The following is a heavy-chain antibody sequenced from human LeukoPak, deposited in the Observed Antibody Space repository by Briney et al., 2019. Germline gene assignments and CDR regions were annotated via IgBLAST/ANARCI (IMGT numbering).Heavy chain of an antibody. CDR3: ARGAAGYDILTGYYPHAFDI. J-gene: IGHJ3*02. D-gene: IGHD3-9*01. CDR2: IYNSGST. CDR1: GGSISSYY. V-gene: IGHV4-59*08. Sequence: PSETLSLTCTVSGGSISSYYWSWIRQPPGKGLEWVGCIYNSGSTNYTPSLKSRVTISGDTSKNQFSLQLSSVTAADTAVYYCARGAAGYDILTGYYPHAFDIWGQGTVVAVSS.